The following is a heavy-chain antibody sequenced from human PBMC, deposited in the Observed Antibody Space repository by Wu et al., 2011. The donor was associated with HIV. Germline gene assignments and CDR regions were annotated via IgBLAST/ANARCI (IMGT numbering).Heavy chain of an antibody. Sequence: QVQLVQSGAEVKKPGASVKVSCKASGYTFTAYYMHWVRQAPGQGLEWMGWINPNRGATNYAEKFQGRVTMTRDTSISTAYMELRLRSDDTAVYYCAREWGDNGMDVWGQGTTVTVFS. CDR3: AREWGDNGMDV. V-gene: IGHV1-2*02. CDR2: INPNRGAT. CDR1: GYTFTAYY. D-gene: IGHD3-16*01. J-gene: IGHJ6*02.